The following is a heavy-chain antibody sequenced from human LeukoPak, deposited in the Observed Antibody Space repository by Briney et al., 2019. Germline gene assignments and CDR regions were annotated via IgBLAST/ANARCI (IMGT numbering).Heavy chain of an antibody. Sequence: ASVKVSCKASGYTFTSYGISWVRQAPGQGLEWVGWISAYNGNTNYAQKLQGRVTMTTDTSTSTAYMELRSLRSDDTAVYYCASGTYYYDSSGYYLFDYWGQGTLVTVSS. J-gene: IGHJ4*02. CDR3: ASGTYYYDSSGYYLFDY. D-gene: IGHD3-22*01. V-gene: IGHV1-18*01. CDR2: ISAYNGNT. CDR1: GYTFTSYG.